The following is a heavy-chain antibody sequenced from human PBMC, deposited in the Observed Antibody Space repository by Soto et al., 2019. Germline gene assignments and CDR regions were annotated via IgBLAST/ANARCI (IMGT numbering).Heavy chain of an antibody. Sequence: GGSLRLSCAASGFIFNTYGMHWVRQAPGKGLEWVALISYDGSNIYSADSVKGRFTISRDNSKNTLYLQMNSLGAEDSAVYYCAKAWGNFDMYFYYYMDVWGKGTTVTVPS. V-gene: IGHV3-30*18. J-gene: IGHJ6*03. CDR1: GFIFNTYG. CDR2: ISYDGSNI. CDR3: AKAWGNFDMYFYYYMDV. D-gene: IGHD4-4*01.